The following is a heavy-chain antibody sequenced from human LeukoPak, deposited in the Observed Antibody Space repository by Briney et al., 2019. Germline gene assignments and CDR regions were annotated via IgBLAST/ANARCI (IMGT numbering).Heavy chain of an antibody. J-gene: IGHJ4*02. Sequence: SQTLSLTFVISGDSVSSNSAAWNWIRRSPSRGLEWLGSTYYRSKWYNDSAVSVKSRITINPDTSKNQFFVQLNSVTPEDTAVYYCARQTSHFDYWGQGTLVTVSS. CDR3: ARQTSHFDY. CDR2: TYYRSKWYN. V-gene: IGHV6-1*01. CDR1: GDSVSSNSAA.